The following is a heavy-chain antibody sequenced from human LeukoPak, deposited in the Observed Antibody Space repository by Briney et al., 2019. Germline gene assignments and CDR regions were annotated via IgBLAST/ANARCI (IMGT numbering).Heavy chain of an antibody. J-gene: IGHJ4*02. V-gene: IGHV4-39*07. CDR1: GGSISSSSYY. D-gene: IGHD3-22*01. CDR3: ATTYYYDSSGSMDY. Sequence: SETLSLTCTVSGGSISSSSYYWGWIRQPPGKGLEWIGTIYYTGSTNYNPSLKSRVTISVDTSKNQFSLKLSSVTAADTAVYYCATTYYYDSSGSMDYWGQGTLVTVSS. CDR2: IYYTGST.